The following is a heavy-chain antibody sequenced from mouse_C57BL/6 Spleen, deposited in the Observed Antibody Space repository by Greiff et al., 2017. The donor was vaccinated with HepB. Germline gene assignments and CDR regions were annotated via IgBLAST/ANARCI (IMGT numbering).Heavy chain of an antibody. CDR1: GFTFSDYY. Sequence: EVKLVESEGGLVQPGSSMKLSCTASGFTFSDYYMAWVRQVPEKGLEWVANINYDGSSTYYLDSLKSRFIISRDNAKNILYLQMSSLKSEDTATYYCARQLRRSWYFDVWGTGTTVTVSS. D-gene: IGHD2-12*01. J-gene: IGHJ1*03. V-gene: IGHV5-16*01. CDR3: ARQLRRSWYFDV. CDR2: INYDGSST.